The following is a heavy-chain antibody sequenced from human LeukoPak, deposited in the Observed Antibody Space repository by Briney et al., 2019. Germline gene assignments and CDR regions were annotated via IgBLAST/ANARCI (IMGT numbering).Heavy chain of an antibody. D-gene: IGHD1-26*01. V-gene: IGHV3-23*01. CDR1: GFTFTNYD. CDR2: ISGRGGRT. Sequence: PGGSLGLSCAASGFTFTNYDMSWVRQAPGKGLDWVSGISGRGGRTYYVDSVKGRFTISRDNSKNTLYLQMNSLRAEDTAVYYCAKGEHQPTLSFDYWGQGTLVTVSS. J-gene: IGHJ4*02. CDR3: AKGEHQPTLSFDY.